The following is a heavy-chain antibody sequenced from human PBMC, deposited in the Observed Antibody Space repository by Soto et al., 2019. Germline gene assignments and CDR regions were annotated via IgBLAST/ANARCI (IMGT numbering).Heavy chain of an antibody. CDR1: GFTFSDYY. V-gene: IGHV3-11*06. J-gene: IGHJ6*02. CDR2: ISSSSSYT. D-gene: IGHD2-2*01. Sequence: QVQLVESGGGLVKPGGSLRLSCAASGFTFSDYYMSWIGQAPGKGLEWVSYISSSSSYTNYADSVKGRFTISRDNAKNSLYLQMNSLRAEDTAVYYCASDRPSSTIYYYGMDVWGQGTTVTVSS. CDR3: ASDRPSSTIYYYGMDV.